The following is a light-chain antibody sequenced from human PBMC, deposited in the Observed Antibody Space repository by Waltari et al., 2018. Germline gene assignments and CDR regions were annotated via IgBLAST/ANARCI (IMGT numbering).Light chain of an antibody. J-gene: IGKJ1*01. Sequence: DIVMTQSPDSLAVSLGERATINCKSSQSVLYSSNNKNYLAWYQQKPGQAPKLLIYWASTRESGVPDRFSGSGSGTDFTLTISSLQPEDFATYYCQQLNSYPWTFGQGTKVEIK. CDR1: QSVLYSSNNKNY. V-gene: IGKV4-1*01. CDR3: QQLNSYPWT. CDR2: WAS.